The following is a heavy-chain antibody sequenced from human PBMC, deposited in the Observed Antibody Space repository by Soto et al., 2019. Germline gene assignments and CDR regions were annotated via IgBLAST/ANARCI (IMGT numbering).Heavy chain of an antibody. CDR2: ISWKSGDI. D-gene: IGHD4-17*01. CDR3: AKGNYAYYYYYMDV. CDR1: GFTVDDYA. J-gene: IGHJ6*03. Sequence: EVQLVESGGGLVQPGRSLRLSCAATGFTVDDYAMHWVRQAPGKGLEWVSSISWKSGDIGYADSVKGRFTISRDNAKNSLHLHMNSLRAEDTALYYCAKGNYAYYYYYMDVWGKGTTVTVSS. V-gene: IGHV3-9*01.